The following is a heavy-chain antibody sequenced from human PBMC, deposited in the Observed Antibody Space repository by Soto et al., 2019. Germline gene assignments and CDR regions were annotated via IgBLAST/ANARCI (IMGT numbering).Heavy chain of an antibody. CDR1: GGSFRNYY. CDR2: VNHSGEA. J-gene: IGHJ4*02. CDR3: ARDPYGSGSYDY. D-gene: IGHD3-10*01. V-gene: IGHV4-34*01. Sequence: PSETLSLTCGVYGGSFRNYYWIWVRQPPGKGLEWIGEVNHSGEATYNPSLQSRITISLDTSNSQFSLKLTSVTAADTAVYYCARDPYGSGSYDYWGQGTLVTVSS.